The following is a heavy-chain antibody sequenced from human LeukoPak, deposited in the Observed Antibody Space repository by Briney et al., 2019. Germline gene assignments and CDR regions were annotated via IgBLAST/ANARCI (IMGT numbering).Heavy chain of an antibody. CDR3: ARALRSSGYYLY. J-gene: IGHJ4*02. Sequence: SQTLSLTCTVSGGSISSGSYYWSWIRQHAGKGLEWIGRIYTSWSTNYNPSLKSRVTISVDTSKNQFSLKLSSVTAADTAVYYCARALRSSGYYLYWGQGTLVTVSS. D-gene: IGHD3-22*01. CDR1: GGSISSGSYY. V-gene: IGHV4-61*02. CDR2: IYTSWST.